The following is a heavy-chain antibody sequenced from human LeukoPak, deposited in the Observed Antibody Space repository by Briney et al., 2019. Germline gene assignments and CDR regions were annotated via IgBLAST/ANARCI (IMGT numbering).Heavy chain of an antibody. V-gene: IGHV3-23*01. D-gene: IGHD3-22*01. J-gene: IGHJ4*02. CDR1: GFTFSSYA. CDR3: ARDPLGQYYDSSGYYGDY. CDR2: ITSGGGST. Sequence: GGSLRLSCAASGFTFSSYAMSWVRQAPGKGLEWVSTITSGGGSTYFADSVKGRFTISRDNSKNSLYLQMNSLRAEDTAVYYCARDPLGQYYDSSGYYGDYWGQGTLVTVSS.